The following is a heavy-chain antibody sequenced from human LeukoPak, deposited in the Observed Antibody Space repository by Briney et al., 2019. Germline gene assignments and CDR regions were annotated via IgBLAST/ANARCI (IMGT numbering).Heavy chain of an antibody. J-gene: IGHJ4*02. V-gene: IGHV1-18*01. D-gene: IGHD5-18*01. Sequence: ASVKVSCKASGYTFINYGINWVRQAPGQGLEWMGWINAYNGNTNYAQKVQGRVTMTTDTSASTAYMELRSLRSDDTAVYYCARGGYRNYVDYWGQGTLVTVSS. CDR1: GYTFINYG. CDR3: ARGGYRNYVDY. CDR2: INAYNGNT.